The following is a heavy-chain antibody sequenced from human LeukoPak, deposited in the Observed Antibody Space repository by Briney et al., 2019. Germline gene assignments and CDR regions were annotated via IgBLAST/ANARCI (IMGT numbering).Heavy chain of an antibody. D-gene: IGHD3-10*01. V-gene: IGHV4-38-2*02. Sequence: SETLSLTCTVSGYSISSGHYWGWIRQAPGKGLEWIGNIYYTGSTYYNPSLKSRVTISVDTSKNQFSLKLSSVTAADTAVYYCARAYYYGSGSLDYWGQGTLVTVSS. CDR1: GYSISSGHY. CDR3: ARAYYYGSGSLDY. CDR2: IYYTGST. J-gene: IGHJ4*02.